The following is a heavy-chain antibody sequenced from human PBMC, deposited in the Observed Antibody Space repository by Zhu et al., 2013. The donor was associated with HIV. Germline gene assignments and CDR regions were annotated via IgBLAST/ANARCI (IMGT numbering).Heavy chain of an antibody. CDR3: ARERDPYSGDDYSEYYYHGMDV. D-gene: IGHD5-12*01. Sequence: QVQLVQSGAEVKKPGSSVKVSCKTSGGTLSGYGINWVRQAPGQGLEWMGGTDHMSGTATYAQRFQGRVMITVDEATSTAYMELSSLRYEDTAVYYCARERDPYSGDDYSEYYYHGMDVWGRGTTVTVSS. J-gene: IGHJ6*02. V-gene: IGHV1-69*01. CDR2: TDHMSGTA. CDR1: GGTLSGYG.